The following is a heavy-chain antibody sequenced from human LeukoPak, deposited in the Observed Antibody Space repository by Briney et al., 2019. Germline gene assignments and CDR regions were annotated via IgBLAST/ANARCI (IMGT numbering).Heavy chain of an antibody. Sequence: SETLSLTCTVSGGSISSGDYYWSWIRQPPGKGLEWIGYIYYSGSTYYNPSPKSRVTISVDTSKNQFSLKLSSVTAADTAVYYCARSYDSSRMVSYWGQGTLVTVSS. CDR1: GGSISSGDYY. D-gene: IGHD3-22*01. CDR2: IYYSGST. V-gene: IGHV4-30-4*01. CDR3: ARSYDSSRMVSY. J-gene: IGHJ4*02.